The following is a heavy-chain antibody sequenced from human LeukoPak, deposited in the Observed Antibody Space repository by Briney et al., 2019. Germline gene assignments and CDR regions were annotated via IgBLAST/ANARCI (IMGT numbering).Heavy chain of an antibody. CDR1: GFTFSSYA. J-gene: IGHJ3*02. D-gene: IGHD3-10*01. V-gene: IGHV3-23*01. CDR2: ISGSGGST. Sequence: GGSLRLSCAASGFTFSSYAMSWVRQASGKGLEWVSAISGSGGSTYYADSVKGRFTISRDNSKNTLYLQMNSLRAEDTAVYYCAKGQPLLWFGELLLGAFDIWGQGTMVTVSS. CDR3: AKGQPLLWFGELLLGAFDI.